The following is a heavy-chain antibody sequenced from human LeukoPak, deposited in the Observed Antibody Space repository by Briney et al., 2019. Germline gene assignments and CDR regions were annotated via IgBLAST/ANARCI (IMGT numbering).Heavy chain of an antibody. CDR2: IWYDGSKK. CDR3: AGDLSVVAPSYYFDY. J-gene: IGHJ4*02. Sequence: GRSLRLSCAASGFTFSSYGMHWARQAPGKGLEWVAVIWYDGSKKYYADSVKGRFTVSRDNSKNTLNLQMNSLRAEDTAVYYCAGDLSVVAPSYYFDYWGQGSLVTVSS. CDR1: GFTFSSYG. D-gene: IGHD2-15*01. V-gene: IGHV3-33*01.